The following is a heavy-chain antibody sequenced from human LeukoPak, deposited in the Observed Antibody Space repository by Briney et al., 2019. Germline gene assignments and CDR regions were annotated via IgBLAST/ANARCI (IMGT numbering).Heavy chain of an antibody. D-gene: IGHD3-10*01. Sequence: GGSLRLSCAASGFTFSSYAMHWVRQAPGKGLEWVAVISYDGSNKYYADSVKGRFTISRDNAKNSLYLQMNSLRAEDTAVYYCAGNYYGSGSYYKRGYWGQGTLVTVSS. CDR1: GFTFSSYA. V-gene: IGHV3-30-3*01. J-gene: IGHJ4*02. CDR3: AGNYYGSGSYYKRGY. CDR2: ISYDGSNK.